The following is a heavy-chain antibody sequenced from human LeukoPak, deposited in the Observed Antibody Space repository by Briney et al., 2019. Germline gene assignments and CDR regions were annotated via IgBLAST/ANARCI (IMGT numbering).Heavy chain of an antibody. D-gene: IGHD6-13*01. CDR1: GFTFDDYG. CDR3: AKLPGVSAAGYFDY. J-gene: IGHJ4*02. CDR2: INWNGGSI. V-gene: IGHV3-20*04. Sequence: GGSLRLSCAASGFTFDDYGMGWVRQAPGKGLEWVSAINWNGGSIGYADSVKGRFTISRDNAKNSLYLQMNNLRAEDTASYYCAKLPGVSAAGYFDYWGQGTLVTVSS.